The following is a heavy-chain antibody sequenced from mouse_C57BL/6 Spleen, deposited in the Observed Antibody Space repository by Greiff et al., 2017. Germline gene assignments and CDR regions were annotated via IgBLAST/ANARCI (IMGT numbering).Heavy chain of an antibody. J-gene: IGHJ3*01. V-gene: IGHV5-4*01. CDR1: GFNFSSYA. Sequence: EVQLVESGGGLVKPGGSLKLSCAASGFNFSSYAMSWVRQTPEKRLEWVATISDGGSYTYYQENVKGRFTISRDNAKNNLYLQMSHLKSEDTAMYYCARLLYDYDVGWCADWGQGTLVTVSA. CDR2: ISDGGSYT. CDR3: ARLLYDYDVGWCAD. D-gene: IGHD2-4*01.